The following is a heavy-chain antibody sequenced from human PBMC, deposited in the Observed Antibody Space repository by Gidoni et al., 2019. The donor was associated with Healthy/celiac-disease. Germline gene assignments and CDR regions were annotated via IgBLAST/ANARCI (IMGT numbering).Heavy chain of an antibody. Sequence: QVQLVQSGAEVKKPGASVTCSCKASGGTFSSYAIRWVRQAPGQGLEWMGRIIPILGIANYAQKFQGRVTITADKSTSTAYMELRSVRSEDKAVYYCARPYYASGSDAFDIWGQGTMVTVSS. D-gene: IGHD3-10*01. CDR3: ARPYYASGSDAFDI. J-gene: IGHJ3*02. CDR1: GGTFSSYA. CDR2: IIPILGIA. V-gene: IGHV1-69*04.